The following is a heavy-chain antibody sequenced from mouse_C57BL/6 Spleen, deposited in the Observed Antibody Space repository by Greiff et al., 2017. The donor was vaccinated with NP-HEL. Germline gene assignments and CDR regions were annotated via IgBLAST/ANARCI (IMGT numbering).Heavy chain of an antibody. D-gene: IGHD2-1*01. Sequence: VQLKESGPELVKPGASVKISCKASGYTFTDYYMNWVKQSHGKSLEWIGDINPNNGGTSYNQKFKGKATLTVDKSSSTAYMELRSLTSEDSAVYYCARERDYGNPFDYWGQGTTLTVSS. CDR1: GYTFTDYY. V-gene: IGHV1-26*01. J-gene: IGHJ2*01. CDR2: INPNNGGT. CDR3: ARERDYGNPFDY.